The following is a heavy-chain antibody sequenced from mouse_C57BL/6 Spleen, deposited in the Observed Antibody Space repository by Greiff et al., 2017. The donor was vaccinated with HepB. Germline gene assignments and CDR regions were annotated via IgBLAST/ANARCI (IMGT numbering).Heavy chain of an antibody. J-gene: IGHJ4*01. CDR1: GFNIKDDY. Sequence: EVQLQQSGAELVRPGASVKLSCTASGFNIKDDYMHWVKQRPEQGLEWIGWIDPENGDTEYASKFQGKATITADTSSNTAYLQLSSLTSEDTAVYYCTTPMITTDYAMDYWGQGTSVTVSS. CDR3: TTPMITTDYAMDY. CDR2: IDPENGDT. V-gene: IGHV14-4*01. D-gene: IGHD2-4*01.